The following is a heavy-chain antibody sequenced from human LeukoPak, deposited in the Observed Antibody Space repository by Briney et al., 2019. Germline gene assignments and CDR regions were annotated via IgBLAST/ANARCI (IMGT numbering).Heavy chain of an antibody. J-gene: IGHJ3*02. Sequence: GGSLRLSCAASGFTFSDYYMSWIRQAPGKGLEWVAYISCSGSTIYYADSVKGRFTISRDNAKNSLYLQMNSLRAEDTAVYYCARDLLDYYDSSYHDAFDIWGQGTMVTVSS. CDR2: ISCSGSTI. CDR3: ARDLLDYYDSSYHDAFDI. D-gene: IGHD3-22*01. CDR1: GFTFSDYY. V-gene: IGHV3-11*04.